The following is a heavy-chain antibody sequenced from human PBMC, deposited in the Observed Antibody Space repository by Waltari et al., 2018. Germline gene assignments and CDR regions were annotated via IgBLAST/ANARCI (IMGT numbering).Heavy chain of an antibody. CDR1: VFIFSDYP. CDR3: ATNEIPWH. CDR2: LSSDGTTR. D-gene: IGHD2-2*02. V-gene: IGHV3-30*14. Sequence: QVQLVESGGGVIQPGGSLTLPCVASVFIFSDYPMQWVRHVPGKGLKWLAILSSDGTTRRFADSVKGRFSISRDNSKNMLYLQMNSLRVDDTAYYFCATNEIPWHWGQGTLVTVSS. J-gene: IGHJ4*02.